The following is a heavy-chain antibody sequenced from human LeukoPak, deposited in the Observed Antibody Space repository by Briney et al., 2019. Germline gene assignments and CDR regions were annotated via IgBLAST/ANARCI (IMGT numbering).Heavy chain of an antibody. Sequence: PGRSLRLSCAASGFTFNSYAMHWVRQAPGKGLEWVAVMSHDGENQYHADSVKGRFTISRDNSKNTLYLQMNSLRVEDTAVYFCAKELTHSGSLIDYWGQGTLVTVSS. D-gene: IGHD1-26*01. CDR1: GFTFNSYA. V-gene: IGHV3-30*04. CDR3: AKELTHSGSLIDY. J-gene: IGHJ4*02. CDR2: MSHDGENQ.